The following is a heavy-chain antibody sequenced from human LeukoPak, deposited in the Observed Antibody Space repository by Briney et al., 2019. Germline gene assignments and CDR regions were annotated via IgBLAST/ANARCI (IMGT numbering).Heavy chain of an antibody. CDR2: INSDGSST. CDR3: ASFYGSGSYYIGSYYYDGMDV. D-gene: IGHD3-10*01. V-gene: IGHV3-74*01. CDR1: GFTFSTYW. Sequence: GGSLRLSCAASGFTFSTYWMHWVRHAPGKGLVWVSRINSDGSSTTYADSVTGRFTISRDNAKNTLYLQMNSLRAEDTAVYYCASFYGSGSYYIGSYYYDGMDVWGQGTTVTVSS. J-gene: IGHJ6*02.